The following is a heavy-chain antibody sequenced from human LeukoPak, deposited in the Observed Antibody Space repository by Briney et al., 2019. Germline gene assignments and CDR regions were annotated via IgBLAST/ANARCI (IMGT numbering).Heavy chain of an antibody. CDR3: AKGRITVRVGGRHKGLFDY. CDR2: ISGGGDRT. D-gene: IGHD1-14*01. Sequence: GGSLRLSCAASGFTFSNYRMNWVRQAPGKGLEWVSNISGGGDRTYYADSVKGRFTISRDNSKNTLSLQKNRLRAEDTAVYSGAKGRITVRVGGRHKGLFDYWGEGSLVTVSS. CDR1: GFTFSNYR. J-gene: IGHJ4*02. V-gene: IGHV3-23*01.